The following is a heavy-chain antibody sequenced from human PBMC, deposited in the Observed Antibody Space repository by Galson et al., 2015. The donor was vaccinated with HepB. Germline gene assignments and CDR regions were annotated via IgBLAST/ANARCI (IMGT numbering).Heavy chain of an antibody. D-gene: IGHD3-10*01. V-gene: IGHV3-33*06. Sequence: SLRLSCAASGFTFSSYGMHWVRQAPGKGLEWVAVIWYDGSNKYYADSVKGRFTISRDNSKNTLYLQMNSLRAEDTAVYYCAKAGGSWYYYYSGMDDWGQGTPVTVSS. CDR3: AKAGGSWYYYYSGMDD. J-gene: IGHJ6*02. CDR2: IWYDGSNK. CDR1: GFTFSSYG.